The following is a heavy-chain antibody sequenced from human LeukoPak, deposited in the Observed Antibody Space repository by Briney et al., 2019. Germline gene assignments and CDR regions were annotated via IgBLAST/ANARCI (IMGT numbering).Heavy chain of an antibody. J-gene: IGHJ3*02. CDR1: GYTFTGYY. Sequence: ASVKVPCKASGYTFTGYYMHWVRQAPGQGLEWMGWINPNSGGTNYAQKFQGRVTMTRDTSISTAYMELSRLRSDDTAVYYCARDHRITMIVVVSDAFDIWGQGTMVTVSS. D-gene: IGHD3-22*01. CDR3: ARDHRITMIVVVSDAFDI. V-gene: IGHV1-2*02. CDR2: INPNSGGT.